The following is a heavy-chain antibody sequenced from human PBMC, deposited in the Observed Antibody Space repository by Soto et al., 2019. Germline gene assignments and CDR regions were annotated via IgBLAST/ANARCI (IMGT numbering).Heavy chain of an antibody. J-gene: IGHJ6*02. Sequence: GEPLKISCKGSGYSFTSYWISWVRQMPGKGLEWMGRIDPSDSYTNYSPSFQGHVTISADKSISTAYLQWSSLKASDTAMYYCARLGIAVEDYYYYGMDVWGQGTTVTVSS. CDR2: IDPSDSYT. CDR1: GYSFTSYW. V-gene: IGHV5-10-1*01. D-gene: IGHD6-19*01. CDR3: ARLGIAVEDYYYYGMDV.